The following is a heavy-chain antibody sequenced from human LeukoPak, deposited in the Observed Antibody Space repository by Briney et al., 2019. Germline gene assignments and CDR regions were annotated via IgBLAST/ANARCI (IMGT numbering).Heavy chain of an antibody. V-gene: IGHV3-21*06. CDR2: ITSSGTYI. CDR1: GFTFNNYN. Sequence: GGSLRLSCATSGFTFNNYNMNWVRQAPGRALEWVSSITSSGTYIFYADSVKGRFTISRDNAKNSLYLQVSSPRAEDTAVYYCARVGCTADTCYGYLIFDNWGQGTLVTVSS. CDR3: ARVGCTADTCYGYLIFDN. J-gene: IGHJ4*02. D-gene: IGHD3-16*01.